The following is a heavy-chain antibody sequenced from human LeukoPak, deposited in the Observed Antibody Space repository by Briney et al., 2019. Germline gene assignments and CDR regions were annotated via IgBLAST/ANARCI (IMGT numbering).Heavy chain of an antibody. CDR3: GESSGYYALDY. CDR2: INHSGST. V-gene: IGHV4-4*02. CDR1: GGSISSSNW. J-gene: IGHJ4*02. Sequence: SETLSLTCAVSGGSISSSNWWCWVRQPPGKGLEWIGEINHSGSTNYNPSLKSRVTISVDTSKNQFSLKLSSVTAADTAVYYCGESSGYYALDYWGQGTLVTVSS. D-gene: IGHD3-22*01.